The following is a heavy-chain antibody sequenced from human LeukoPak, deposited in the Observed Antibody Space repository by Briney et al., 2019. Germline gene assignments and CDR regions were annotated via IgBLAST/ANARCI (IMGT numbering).Heavy chain of an antibody. CDR1: GDSISGGSYY. CDR2: IYYTGST. Sequence: SDTLSLTCTASGDSISGGSYYWGWIRQPPGKGLEWIGNIYYTGSTYYNPSLKSRVTISVGTSKTQFSLKLSSVTAADTAVYYCARGFVRYSDGRKPYYYMDIWGKGTTVTVSS. D-gene: IGHD5-18*01. V-gene: IGHV4-39*07. CDR3: ARGFVRYSDGRKPYYYMDI. J-gene: IGHJ6*03.